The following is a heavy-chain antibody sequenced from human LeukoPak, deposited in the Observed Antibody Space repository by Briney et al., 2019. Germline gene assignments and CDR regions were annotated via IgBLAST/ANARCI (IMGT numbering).Heavy chain of an antibody. CDR1: GGSISSYY. J-gene: IGHJ4*02. D-gene: IGHD6-13*01. CDR2: IYYSGST. CDR3: ARGLAAAGHLTAVDY. V-gene: IGHV4-59*01. Sequence: RPSETLSLTCTVSGGSISSYYWSWSRQPPGKGLEWIGYIYYSGSTNYNPSLKSRVTISVDTSKNQFSLKLSSVTAADTAVYYCARGLAAAGHLTAVDYWGQGTLVADSS.